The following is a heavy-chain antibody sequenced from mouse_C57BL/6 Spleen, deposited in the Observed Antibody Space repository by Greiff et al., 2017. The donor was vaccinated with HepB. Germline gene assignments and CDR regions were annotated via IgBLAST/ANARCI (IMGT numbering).Heavy chain of an antibody. V-gene: IGHV1-64*01. J-gene: IGHJ2*01. CDR3: ARGGWDEDY. CDR2: IHPKSGST. Sequence: VQLQQPGAELVKPGASVKLSCKASGYTFTSYWMHWVKQRPGQGLEWIGMIHPKSGSTNYNEKFKSKATLAEDKSSSTAYMQLSSLTSEDAAVYYCARGGWDEDYWGQGTTLTVSS. CDR1: GYTFTSYW. D-gene: IGHD4-1*01.